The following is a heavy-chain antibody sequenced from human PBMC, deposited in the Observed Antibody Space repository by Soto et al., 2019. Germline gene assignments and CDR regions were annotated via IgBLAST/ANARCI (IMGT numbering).Heavy chain of an antibody. D-gene: IGHD6-6*01. Sequence: SVKVSCKASGGTFSSYAISWVRQAPGQGLEWMGGIIPIFGTANYAQKFQGRVTITADESTSTAYMELSSLRSEDTAVYYCAESGSSSIGVYGMDVWGQGTTVTVSS. CDR2: IIPIFGTA. J-gene: IGHJ6*02. CDR3: AESGSSSIGVYGMDV. CDR1: GGTFSSYA. V-gene: IGHV1-69*13.